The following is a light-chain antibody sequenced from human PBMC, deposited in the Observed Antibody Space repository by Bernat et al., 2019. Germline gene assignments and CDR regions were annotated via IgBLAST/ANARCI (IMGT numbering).Light chain of an antibody. Sequence: QAGLTQPPSVSKDVRQTATLTCTGNSNDVADQGAAWLQQHQRHPPKLISYRNNNRPSGISERFSASRSGNTASLTITGLQPEDEADYYCSAWDSSLSVWVFGGGTKLTVL. CDR2: RNN. J-gene: IGLJ3*02. CDR1: SNDVADQG. V-gene: IGLV10-54*04. CDR3: SAWDSSLSVWV.